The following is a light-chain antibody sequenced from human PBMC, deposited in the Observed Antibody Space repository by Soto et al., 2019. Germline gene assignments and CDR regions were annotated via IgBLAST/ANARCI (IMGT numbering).Light chain of an antibody. J-gene: IGKJ1*01. V-gene: IGKV1-5*03. CDR1: QSISSW. CDR2: KAS. Sequence: DIQMTQSPSTLSASVGDRVTITCRASQSISSWLAWYQQKPGKAPKLLIYKASSLESGVPSRFSGSGSGTEFTLTVSSLQPGDFATHYCHQYNTTWTFGQGTKVDIK. CDR3: HQYNTTWT.